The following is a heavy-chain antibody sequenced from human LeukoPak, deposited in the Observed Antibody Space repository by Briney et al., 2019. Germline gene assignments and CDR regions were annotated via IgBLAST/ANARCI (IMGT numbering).Heavy chain of an antibody. CDR2: VSSSGIYI. Sequence: GGSLRLSCAASGFTFSSYSMNWVRQAPGKGLEWVSSVSSSGIYIYYADSVKGRCTISRDNAKNSMYLQMNSLRAEHTAVYYCARVSIAAAEDYWGQGTLVTVSS. V-gene: IGHV3-21*01. CDR1: GFTFSSYS. D-gene: IGHD6-13*01. J-gene: IGHJ4*02. CDR3: ARVSIAAAEDY.